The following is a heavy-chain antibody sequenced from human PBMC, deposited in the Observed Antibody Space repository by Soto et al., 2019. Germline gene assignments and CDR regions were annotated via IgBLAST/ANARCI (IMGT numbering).Heavy chain of an antibody. D-gene: IGHD3-16*01. CDR3: ASGSYRDAFDI. Sequence: PSETLSRTCTVSGGPISSYYWSWIRQPPGKGLEWIGYIYYSGSTNYNPSLKSRVTISVDTSKNQFSLKLSSVTAADTAVYYCASGSYRDAFDIWGQGTMVTVSS. V-gene: IGHV4-59*01. CDR1: GGPISSYY. CDR2: IYYSGST. J-gene: IGHJ3*02.